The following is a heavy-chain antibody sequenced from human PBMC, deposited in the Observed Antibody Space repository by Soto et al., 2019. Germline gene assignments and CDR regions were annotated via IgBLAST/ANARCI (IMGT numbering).Heavy chain of an antibody. D-gene: IGHD6-13*01. CDR1: GGTFSNYG. V-gene: IGHV1-69*01. J-gene: IGHJ4*02. CDR2: IIPLFGTL. CDR3: ATTPFNMASAGSYYFDS. Sequence: QVKLVQSGTEVKRPGSSVKVSCKASGGTFSNYGLSWVRQAPGHGLQWMGGIIPLFGTLHNARAFQDRVTITADQSTGIASTDLRSLTYDDTAVYFCATTPFNMASAGSYYFDSWGQGILVTVSS.